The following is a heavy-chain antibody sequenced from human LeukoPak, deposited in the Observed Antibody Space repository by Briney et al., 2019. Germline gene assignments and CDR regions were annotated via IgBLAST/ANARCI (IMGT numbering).Heavy chain of an antibody. Sequence: PSETLSLTCAVSGFSITSGYYWGWIRQSPGKGLEWIANIDHSGNTYYNPSLKSRVTISVDTSKNQFSLKLTSVPAADTAVYYCARDGDTYTWTFDYWGQGTLVTVSS. J-gene: IGHJ4*02. V-gene: IGHV4-38-2*02. CDR2: IDHSGNT. CDR1: GFSITSGYY. D-gene: IGHD1-1*01. CDR3: ARDGDTYTWTFDY.